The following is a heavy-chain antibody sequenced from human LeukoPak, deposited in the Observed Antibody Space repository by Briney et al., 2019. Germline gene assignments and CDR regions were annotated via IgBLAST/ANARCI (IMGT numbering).Heavy chain of an antibody. V-gene: IGHV3-30*02. CDR3: AKGDSSGWYVDAFDI. CDR2: IRYDGSNK. CDR1: GFTFSSYG. J-gene: IGHJ3*02. D-gene: IGHD6-19*01. Sequence: GGSLRLSCAASGFTFSSYGMHWVRQAPGKGLEWVAFIRYDGSNKYYADSVKGRFTISRDNSKNTLYLQMNSLRAEDTAVYYCAKGDSSGWYVDAFDIWGQGTMVTVSS.